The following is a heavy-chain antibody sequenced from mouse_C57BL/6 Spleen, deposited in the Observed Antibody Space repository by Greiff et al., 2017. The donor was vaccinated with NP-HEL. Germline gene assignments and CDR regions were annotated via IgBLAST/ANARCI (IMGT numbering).Heavy chain of an antibody. CDR3: AREGIYYDCDGEYFDY. CDR2: IHPNSGST. CDR1: GYTFTSYW. Sequence: QVQLQQPGAELVKPGASVKLSCKASGYTFTSYWMHWVKQRPGQGLEWIGMIHPNSGSTNYNEKFKSKATLTVDKSSSTAYMQLSSLTSEDSAVYYCAREGIYYDCDGEYFDYWGQGTTLTVSS. J-gene: IGHJ2*01. V-gene: IGHV1-64*01. D-gene: IGHD2-4*01.